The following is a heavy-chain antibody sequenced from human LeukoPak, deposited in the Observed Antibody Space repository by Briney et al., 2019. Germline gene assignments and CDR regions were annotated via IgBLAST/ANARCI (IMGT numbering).Heavy chain of an antibody. V-gene: IGHV1-69*06. Sequence: ASVKVSCKASGGTFSSYAISWVRQAPGQGLEWMGGIIPIFGTANYAQKFQGRVTVTADKSTSTAYMELSSLRSEDTAVYYCVRVSPTSYYYGMDVWGKGTTVTVSS. CDR1: GGTFSSYA. CDR2: IIPIFGTA. CDR3: VRVSPTSYYYGMDV. J-gene: IGHJ6*04.